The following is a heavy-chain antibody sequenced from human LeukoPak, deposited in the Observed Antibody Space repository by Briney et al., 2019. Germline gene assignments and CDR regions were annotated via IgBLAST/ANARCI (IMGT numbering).Heavy chain of an antibody. CDR2: ISGSGGST. D-gene: IGHD2-2*02. V-gene: IGHV3-23*01. Sequence: PGGSLRLSCAASGFTFSSYAMSWVRQAPGKGLEGVSAISGSGGSTYYADSVKGRFTISRDNSKNTLYLQMNSLRAEDTAVYYCAKRPYCSSTSCHTGGWGQGTLVTVSS. CDR1: GFTFSSYA. CDR3: AKRPYCSSTSCHTGG. J-gene: IGHJ4*02.